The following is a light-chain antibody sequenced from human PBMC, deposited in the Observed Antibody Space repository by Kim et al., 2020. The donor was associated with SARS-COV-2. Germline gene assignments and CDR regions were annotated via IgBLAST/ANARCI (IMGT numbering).Light chain of an antibody. CDR2: GAS. J-gene: IGKJ2*01. CDR1: QSVDLY. CDR3: QQYDGQVT. V-gene: IGKV3-20*01. Sequence: LSLSPGERAPLSCRASQSVDLYLAWYQQKPGQAPRLLIRGASSRAIGIPDRFSGSGSGTDFTLTITRLEPEDFAVYYCQQYDGQVTFGPGTKLEI.